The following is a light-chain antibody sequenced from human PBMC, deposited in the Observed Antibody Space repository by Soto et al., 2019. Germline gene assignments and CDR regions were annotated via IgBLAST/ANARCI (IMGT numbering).Light chain of an antibody. J-gene: IGKJ1*01. CDR3: QQYKNWPPWT. CDR2: DAS. V-gene: IGKV3D-15*01. Sequence: DIVMTQSPATLSVSPGERATLSCRASQSIRTDLAWYQQKSGQGPRLLIYDASTRATGIPARLSGSGSGTEFTLTISSLQSEDFAVYYCQQYKNWPPWTFGRGTKVEIK. CDR1: QSIRTD.